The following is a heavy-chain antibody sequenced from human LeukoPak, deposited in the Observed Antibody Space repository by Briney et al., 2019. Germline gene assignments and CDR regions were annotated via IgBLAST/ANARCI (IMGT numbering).Heavy chain of an antibody. D-gene: IGHD2-2*02. CDR1: GFTLSTNA. CDR3: ATYCTSTSCYTPDY. CDR2: ISGSGAST. V-gene: IGHV3-23*01. J-gene: IGHJ4*02. Sequence: PGGSLRLSCLTSGFTLSTNAMSWVRQAPGKGLEWISGISGSGASTYYADSVKGRFTISRDDSRNTLYLQMNSLRAEDTAVYYCATYCTSTSCYTPDYWGQGTLVTVSS.